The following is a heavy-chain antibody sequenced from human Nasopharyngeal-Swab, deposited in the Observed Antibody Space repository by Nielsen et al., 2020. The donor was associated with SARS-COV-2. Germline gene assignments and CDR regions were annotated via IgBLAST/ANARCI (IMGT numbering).Heavy chain of an antibody. CDR1: GGTFSSYA. CDR2: IIPIFGTA. Sequence: SVKVSCKASGGTFSSYAISWVRQAPGQGLEWMGGIIPIFGTANYAQKFQGRVTITEDKDKSTAYRELSSMTSEDTAVYYCARVGAFRGNYGDYEVYWGQGTLVTVSS. D-gene: IGHD4-17*01. V-gene: IGHV1-69*06. J-gene: IGHJ4*02. CDR3: ARVGAFRGNYGDYEVY.